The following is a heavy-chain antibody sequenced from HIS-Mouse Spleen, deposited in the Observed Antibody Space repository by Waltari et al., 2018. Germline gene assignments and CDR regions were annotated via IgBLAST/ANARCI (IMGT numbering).Heavy chain of an antibody. CDR3: AREIPYSSSWYDWYFDL. J-gene: IGHJ2*01. CDR1: GGSISSSSYY. V-gene: IGHV4-39*07. Sequence: QLQLQESGPGLVKPSETLSLTCTVSGGSISSSSYYWGWIRQPPGKGLEWIGSIYYSGRTYDNPSLKSQVTISVDTSKNQFSLKLSSVTAADTAVYYCAREIPYSSSWYDWYFDLWGRGTLVTVSS. CDR2: IYYSGRT. D-gene: IGHD6-13*01.